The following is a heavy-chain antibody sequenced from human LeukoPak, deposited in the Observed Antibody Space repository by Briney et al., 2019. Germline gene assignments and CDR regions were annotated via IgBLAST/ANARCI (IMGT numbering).Heavy chain of an antibody. Sequence: GGSLRLSCAASGFTFSSCGMHWVRQAPGKGLEWVAVISYDGSNKYYADSVKGRFTISRDNSRNTLYLQMNSLRAEDTAVYHCAKLSIVGARRGFDYWGQGTLVTVSS. D-gene: IGHD1-26*01. V-gene: IGHV3-30*18. CDR3: AKLSIVGARRGFDY. J-gene: IGHJ4*02. CDR2: ISYDGSNK. CDR1: GFTFSSCG.